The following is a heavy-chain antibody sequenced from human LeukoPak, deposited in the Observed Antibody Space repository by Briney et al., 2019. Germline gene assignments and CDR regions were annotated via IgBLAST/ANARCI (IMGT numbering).Heavy chain of an antibody. J-gene: IGHJ4*02. CDR1: GFTFSSYG. Sequence: PGGSLRLSCAASGFTFSSYGLPWIRQAPGKGLEWVAVISYDGSNKYYADSVKGRFTISRDNSKNTLYLQMNSLRAEDTAVYYCAKDCTNGVCYDYWGQGTLVTVSS. D-gene: IGHD2-8*01. CDR3: AKDCTNGVCYDY. V-gene: IGHV3-30*18. CDR2: ISYDGSNK.